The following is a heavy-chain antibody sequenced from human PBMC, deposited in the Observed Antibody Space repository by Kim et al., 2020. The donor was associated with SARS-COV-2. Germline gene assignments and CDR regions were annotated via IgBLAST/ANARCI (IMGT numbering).Heavy chain of an antibody. Sequence: GGSLRLSCAASGFTFGDYAMHWVRQAPGKGLEWVSGISWNSGSIGYADSVKGRFTISRDNAKHSLYLQMNSLRAEDTALYYCAKEAGYSSLYYYYYMDVGGEGTTVTVSS. CDR2: ISWNSGSI. CDR3: AKEAGYSSLYYYYYMDV. V-gene: IGHV3-9*01. CDR1: GFTFGDYA. D-gene: IGHD6-19*01. J-gene: IGHJ6*03.